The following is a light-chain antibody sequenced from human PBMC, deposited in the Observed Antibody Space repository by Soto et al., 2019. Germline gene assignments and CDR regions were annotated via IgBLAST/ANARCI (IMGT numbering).Light chain of an antibody. CDR3: QQYVSSPLT. J-gene: IGKJ4*01. V-gene: IGKV3-20*01. Sequence: EIALTQSPGTLSLSPGERATLSCRASQSVSSSHLAWYQQKPGQAPRLLIFGASSRATDIPDRFSGSGSGTDFTLTISRLEPEDFAVYYCQQYVSSPLTFGGGTKVEIK. CDR2: GAS. CDR1: QSVSSSH.